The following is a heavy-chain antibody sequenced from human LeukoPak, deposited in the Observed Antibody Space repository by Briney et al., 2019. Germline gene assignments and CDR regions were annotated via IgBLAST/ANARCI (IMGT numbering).Heavy chain of an antibody. CDR1: GYTFTNYG. V-gene: IGHV7-4-1*02. CDR3: AREGRYYDSSGYYYDYYMDV. CDR2: INTNTRNP. J-gene: IGHJ6*03. D-gene: IGHD3-22*01. Sequence: ASVKVSCKASGYTFTNYGMNWVRQAPGQGLEWMGWINTNTRNPTYAQGFTGRFVFSLDTSVSTAYLQISSLKAEDTAVYYCAREGRYYDSSGYYYDYYMDVWGKGTTVTVSS.